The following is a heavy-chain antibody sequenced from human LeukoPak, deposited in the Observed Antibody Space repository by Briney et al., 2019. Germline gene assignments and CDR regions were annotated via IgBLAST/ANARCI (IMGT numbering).Heavy chain of an antibody. V-gene: IGHV4-59*01. D-gene: IGHD3-3*02. CDR2: IYYSGST. J-gene: IGHJ4*02. CDR1: GFTFSSNA. CDR3: ARGGDSKHLVN. Sequence: GSLRLSCAASGFTFSSNAMSWIRQPPGKGLEWIGYIYYSGSTNYNPSLKSRVTISVDTSKSQFSLNLSSLTAADTAVYYCARGGDSKHLVNWGQGTLVTVSS.